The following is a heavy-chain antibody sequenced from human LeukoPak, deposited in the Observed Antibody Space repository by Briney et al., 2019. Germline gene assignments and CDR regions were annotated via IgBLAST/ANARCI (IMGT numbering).Heavy chain of an antibody. D-gene: IGHD3-9*01. J-gene: IGHJ5*02. CDR3: ARELRYFDRWFDP. V-gene: IGHV4-34*01. Sequence: SETLSLTCAVYGGSFSGYYWSWIRQPPGKGLEWIGEINHSGSTSYNPSLKSRVTISVDTSKNQFSLKLSSVTAADTAVYYCARELRYFDRWFDPWGQGTLVTVSS. CDR2: INHSGST. CDR1: GGSFSGYY.